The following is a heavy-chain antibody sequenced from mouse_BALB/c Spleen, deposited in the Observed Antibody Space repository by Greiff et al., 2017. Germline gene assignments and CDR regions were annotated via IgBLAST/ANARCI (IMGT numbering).Heavy chain of an antibody. CDR1: GFTYSDYY. CDR2: ISDGGSYT. V-gene: IGHV5-4*02. J-gene: IGHJ2*01. D-gene: IGHD1-1*02. Sequence: EVQRVESGGGLVKPGGSLKLSCAASGFTYSDYYMYWVRQTPEKRLEWVATISDGGSYTYYPDSVKGRFTISRDNAKNNLYLQMSSLKSEDTAMYYCAREGGSGVFDYWGQGTTLTVSS. CDR3: AREGGSGVFDY.